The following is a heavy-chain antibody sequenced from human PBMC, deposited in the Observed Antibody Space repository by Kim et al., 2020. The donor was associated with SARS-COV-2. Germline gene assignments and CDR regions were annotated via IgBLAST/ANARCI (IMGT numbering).Heavy chain of an antibody. CDR3: AKLGGGRSD. Sequence: SETLSLTCIVYGESFSDYYWSWIRQPPGKGLEWIGDINHNGDTNHGPSLKSRVSMSVDKSKNQVSLNLTSVTAADTAVYYCAKLGGGRSDWGQGTLVTVSS. CDR1: GESFSDYY. D-gene: IGHD7-27*01. J-gene: IGHJ1*01. V-gene: IGHV4-34*01. CDR2: INHNGDT.